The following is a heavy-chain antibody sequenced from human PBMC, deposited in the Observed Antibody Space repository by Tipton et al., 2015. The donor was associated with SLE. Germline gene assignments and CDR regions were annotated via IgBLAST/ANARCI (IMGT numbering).Heavy chain of an antibody. CDR3: ARHRPPTWDSSNWSPIDY. D-gene: IGHD6-13*01. V-gene: IGHV4-34*01. J-gene: IGHJ4*02. CDR1: GGSFSGYY. Sequence: LRLSCEVYGGSFSGYYWSWIRQSPGKGLEWIGEINYSGSTKYNPSPKSRVTISVDTSKNQFSLKVSSVTAADTAVYYCARHRPPTWDSSNWSPIDYWGQGTLITVSS. CDR2: INYSGST.